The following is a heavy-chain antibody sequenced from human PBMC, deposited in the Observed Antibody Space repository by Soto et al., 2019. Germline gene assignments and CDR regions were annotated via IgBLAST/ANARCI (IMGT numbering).Heavy chain of an antibody. Sequence: GGSLRLCCAASGFTFSSYWMHWCRQAPGKGLVWVSRINSDGSSTSYADSVKGRFTISRDNAKNTLYLQMNSLRAEDTAVYYCARDEGIAAAGTSYYYYGMDVWGQGTTVTVSS. J-gene: IGHJ6*02. CDR2: INSDGSST. V-gene: IGHV3-74*01. D-gene: IGHD6-13*01. CDR1: GFTFSSYW. CDR3: ARDEGIAAAGTSYYYYGMDV.